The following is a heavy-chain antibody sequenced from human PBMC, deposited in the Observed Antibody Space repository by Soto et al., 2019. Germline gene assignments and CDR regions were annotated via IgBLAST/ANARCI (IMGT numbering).Heavy chain of an antibody. J-gene: IGHJ6*02. CDR3: AKAYRYCSGGSCYPLYYYYYYGMDV. V-gene: IGHV3-30*02. D-gene: IGHD2-15*01. CDR1: GFTFSSYG. Sequence: PGGSLRLSCAASGFTFSSYGMHWVRQAPGKGLEWVAVIWYDGSNKYYADSVKGRFTISRDNSKNTLYLQMNSLRAEDTAVYYCAKAYRYCSGGSCYPLYYYYYYGMDVWGQGTTVTVSS. CDR2: IWYDGSNK.